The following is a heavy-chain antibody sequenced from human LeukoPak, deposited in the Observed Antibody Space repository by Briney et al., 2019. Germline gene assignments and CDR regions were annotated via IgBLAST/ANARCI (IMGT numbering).Heavy chain of an antibody. D-gene: IGHD2-15*01. J-gene: IGHJ3*02. CDR3: ARDLWVARDAFDI. CDR1: GFTFSSYS. V-gene: IGHV3-21*01. CDR2: ISSSSSYI. Sequence: GGSLRLSCAASGFTFSSYSMNWVRQAPGKGLEWVSSISSSSSYIYYADSVKGRFTISRDNAKNSLYLQMNSLRAEDTAVYYCARDLWVARDAFDIWGQGTMVTASS.